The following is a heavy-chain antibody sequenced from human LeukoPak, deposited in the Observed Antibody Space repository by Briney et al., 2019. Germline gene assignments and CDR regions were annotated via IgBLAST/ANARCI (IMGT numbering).Heavy chain of an antibody. V-gene: IGHV1-8*03. J-gene: IGHJ5*02. CDR1: GYSFTSYD. Sequence: GESLKISCKGSGYSFTSYDINWVRQATGQGLEWMGWMNPNSGNTGYAQKFQGRVTITRNTSISTAYMELSSLRSEDTAVYYCARIGDWFDPWGQGTLVTVSS. CDR3: ARIGDWFDP. CDR2: MNPNSGNT. D-gene: IGHD3-10*01.